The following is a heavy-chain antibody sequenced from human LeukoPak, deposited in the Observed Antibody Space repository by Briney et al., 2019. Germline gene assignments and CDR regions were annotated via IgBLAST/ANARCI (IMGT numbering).Heavy chain of an antibody. Sequence: ASVKVSCKASGYTFTGYYMHWVRQAPGQGLEWMGWINPNSGGTNYAQKFQGRVTMTRDTSISTAYMELSRLRSDDTAVYYCAVYCSGGSCLDYWGLGTLVTVSS. D-gene: IGHD2-15*01. CDR1: GYTFTGYY. CDR2: INPNSGGT. V-gene: IGHV1-2*02. J-gene: IGHJ4*02. CDR3: AVYCSGGSCLDY.